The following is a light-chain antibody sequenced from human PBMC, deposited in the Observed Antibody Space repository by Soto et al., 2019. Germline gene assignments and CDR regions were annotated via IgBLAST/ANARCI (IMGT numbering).Light chain of an antibody. J-gene: IGKJ5*01. Sequence: EIVMTQSPATLSVSPGERATLSCRASQSVRSNLAWYQQKPGQAPRLLIYGASSRATGIPDRFSGSGSGTEFTLTISRLEPEDFAVYYCQQYGSSPQITFGQGTRLEIK. CDR3: QQYGSSPQIT. V-gene: IGKV3-20*01. CDR1: QSVRSN. CDR2: GAS.